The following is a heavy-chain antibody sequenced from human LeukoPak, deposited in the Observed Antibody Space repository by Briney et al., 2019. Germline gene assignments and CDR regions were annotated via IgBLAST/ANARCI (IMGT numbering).Heavy chain of an antibody. Sequence: SETLSLTSTVSGGSISSSSYYWGWIRQPPGKGLEWIGSIYYSGSTYYNPSLKSRVTISVDTSKNQFSLKLSSVTAADTAVYYCARDSGSSSAFDYWGQGTLVTVSS. D-gene: IGHD1-26*01. CDR3: ARDSGSSSAFDY. J-gene: IGHJ4*02. CDR2: IYYSGST. CDR1: GGSISSSSYY. V-gene: IGHV4-39*07.